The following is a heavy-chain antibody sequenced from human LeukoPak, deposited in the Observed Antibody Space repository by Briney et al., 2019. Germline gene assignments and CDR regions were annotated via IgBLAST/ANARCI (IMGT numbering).Heavy chain of an antibody. CDR1: GFTFSSYG. CDR3: AKGWDYYDSSGRDFDY. J-gene: IGHJ4*02. V-gene: IGHV3-30*18. D-gene: IGHD3-22*01. Sequence: GGSLRLSCAASGFTFSSYGMHWVRQAPGKGLEWVAVISYDGSNKYYADSVKGRFTISRGNSKNTLYLQMNSLRAEDTAVYYCAKGWDYYDSSGRDFDYWGQGTLVTVSS. CDR2: ISYDGSNK.